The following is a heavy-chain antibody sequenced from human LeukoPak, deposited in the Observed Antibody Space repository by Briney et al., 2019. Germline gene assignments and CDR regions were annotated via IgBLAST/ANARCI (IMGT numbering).Heavy chain of an antibody. CDR2: IYSGGST. J-gene: IGHJ4*02. CDR3: ARDFGNSYCSSTSCSDY. Sequence: PGGSLRLSCAVSGFTVSSNYMSWVRQAPGKGLEWVSVIYSGGSTYYADSVKGRFTISRDNSKNTLYLQMNSLRAEDTAVYYCARDFGNSYCSSTSCSDYWGQGTLVTVSS. D-gene: IGHD2-2*01. V-gene: IGHV3-66*02. CDR1: GFTVSSNY.